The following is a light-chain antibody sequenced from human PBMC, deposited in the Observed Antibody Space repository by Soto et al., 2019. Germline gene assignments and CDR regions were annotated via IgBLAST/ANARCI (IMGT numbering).Light chain of an antibody. CDR1: QSISSS. CDR2: DAS. J-gene: IGKJ1*01. V-gene: IGKV1-5*01. CDR3: QKYNSYLWK. Sequence: DIQITQSPSTLSASVGDRFTITCRASQSISSSLAWYQQKPGKAPKLLIYDASSLESGVPSRFSGSGSGTEFTLTVSSLQPDDFATYYCQKYNSYLWKFGQGTKVDIK.